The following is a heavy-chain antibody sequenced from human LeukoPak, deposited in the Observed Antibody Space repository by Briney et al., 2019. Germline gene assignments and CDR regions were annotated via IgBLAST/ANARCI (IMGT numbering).Heavy chain of an antibody. CDR2: IKQDGSEK. D-gene: IGHD2-21*02. J-gene: IGHJ4*02. V-gene: IGHV3-7*03. CDR3: ARVTADYFDY. Sequence: GGSLRLSCAASGSTFSSYWMSWVRQAPGKGLEWVANIKQDGSEKYYVDTVKGRFTISRDNAKNSLYLQMNSLRAEDTAVYYCARVTADYFDYWGQGTLVTVSS. CDR1: GSTFSSYW.